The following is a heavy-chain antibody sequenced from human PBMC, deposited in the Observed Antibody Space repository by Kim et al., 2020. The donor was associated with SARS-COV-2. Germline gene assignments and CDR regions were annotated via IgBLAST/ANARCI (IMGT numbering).Heavy chain of an antibody. Sequence: SVKVSCKASGGTFSSYAISWVRQAPGQGLEWMGGIIPIFGTANYAQKFQGRVTITADESTSTAYMELSSLRSEDTAVYYCATTIRPGVCNWFDPWGQGTLVTVSS. CDR3: ATTIRPGVCNWFDP. CDR1: GGTFSSYA. J-gene: IGHJ5*02. CDR2: IIPIFGTA. D-gene: IGHD2-8*01. V-gene: IGHV1-69*13.